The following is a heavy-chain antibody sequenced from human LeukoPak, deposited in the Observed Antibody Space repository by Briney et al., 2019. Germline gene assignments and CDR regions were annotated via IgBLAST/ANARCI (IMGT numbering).Heavy chain of an antibody. CDR1: GGTFSSYA. D-gene: IGHD6-19*01. V-gene: IGHV1-69*13. Sequence: SVTVSCKASGGTFSSYAISWVRQAPGQGLEWMGGIIPILGTANYAQKFQGRVTITADESTSTAYMELSSLRSEDTAVYYCAREPSGWWYYFDYWGQGTLVTVSS. CDR3: AREPSGWWYYFDY. CDR2: IIPILGTA. J-gene: IGHJ4*02.